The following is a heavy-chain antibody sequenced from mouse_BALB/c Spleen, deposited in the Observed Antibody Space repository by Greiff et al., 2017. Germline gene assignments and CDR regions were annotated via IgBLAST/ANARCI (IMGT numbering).Heavy chain of an antibody. CDR1: GYTFTSYW. CDR2: INPSTGYT. Sequence: VQLQQSGAELAKPGASVKMSCKASGYTFTSYWMHWVKQRPGQGLEWIGYINPSTGYTEYNQKFKDKATLTADKSSSTAYMQLSSLTSEDSAVYYCARVYAAYWGQGTLSLSLQ. J-gene: IGHJ3*01. D-gene: IGHD1-1*01. CDR3: ARVYAAY. V-gene: IGHV1-7*01.